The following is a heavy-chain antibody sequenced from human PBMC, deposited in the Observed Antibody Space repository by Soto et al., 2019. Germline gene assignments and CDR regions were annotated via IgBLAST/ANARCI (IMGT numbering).Heavy chain of an antibody. V-gene: IGHV4-31*03. CDR2: IYSSGNT. CDR3: ARGLVAGLFRDS. CDR1: GGSISSEGYY. J-gene: IGHJ5*01. Sequence: QVQLQESGPGLVKPSQTLSLTCTVSGGSISSEGYYWTWIRQHPGKGLEWIGYIYSSGNTYSNPSLKSRVSLSMDTSRNEFSQKLTSLTAADTAIYFCARGLVAGLFRDSWGQGTLVTVSS.